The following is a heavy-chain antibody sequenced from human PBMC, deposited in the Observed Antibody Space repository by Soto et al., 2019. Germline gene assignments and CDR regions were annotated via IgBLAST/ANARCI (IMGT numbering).Heavy chain of an antibody. CDR3: AREKYYYDSSGYSLFDY. CDR2: IYYSGST. V-gene: IGHV4-31*03. Sequence: SETLSLTCTVSGGSISSGGYYWSWIRQHPGKGLEWIGYIYYSGSTYYNPSLKSRVTISVDTSKNQFSLKLSSVTAADTAVYYCAREKYYYDSSGYSLFDYWGQGTLVTVSS. D-gene: IGHD3-22*01. CDR1: GGSISSGGYY. J-gene: IGHJ4*02.